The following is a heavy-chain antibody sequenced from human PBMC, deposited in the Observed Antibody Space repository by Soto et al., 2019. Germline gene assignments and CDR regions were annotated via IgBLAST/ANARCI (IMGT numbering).Heavy chain of an antibody. CDR3: AREIRSPYYYYYGMDV. V-gene: IGHV3-33*01. J-gene: IGHJ6*02. CDR1: GFTFSSYG. CDR2: IWYDGSNK. Sequence: QVQLVESGGGVVQPGRSLRLSCAASGFTFSSYGMHWVRQAPGKGLEWVAVIWYDGSNKYYADSVKGRFTISRDNSKNALYLQMNSLRAEDTAVYYCAREIRSPYYYYYGMDVWGQGTTVTVSS.